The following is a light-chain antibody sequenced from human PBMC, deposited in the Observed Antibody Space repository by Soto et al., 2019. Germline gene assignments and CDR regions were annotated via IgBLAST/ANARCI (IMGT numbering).Light chain of an antibody. CDR2: GAS. V-gene: IGKV3-15*01. Sequence: IEMTQSPSTLSVSLGERATLSCRASQGISNYLAWYQQKPGQAPKLLIYGASTRVTGIPARFSGSGSGTEFTLTVSSLQPEDFAVYYCQQYNSYPPTFGPGTKVDIK. CDR1: QGISNY. J-gene: IGKJ3*01. CDR3: QQYNSYPPT.